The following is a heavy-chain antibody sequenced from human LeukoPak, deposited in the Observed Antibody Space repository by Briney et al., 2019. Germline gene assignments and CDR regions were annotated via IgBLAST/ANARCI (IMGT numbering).Heavy chain of an antibody. V-gene: IGHV3-74*01. CDR2: INSDGSST. J-gene: IGHJ4*02. D-gene: IGHD5-18*01. CDR1: GFTFSSYW. CDR3: AKKYSYGVTDCVDY. Sequence: GGSLRLSCAASGFTFSSYWMHWVRQAPGKGLVWVSRINSDGSSTSYADSVKGRFTISRDNAKDTLYLQMNSLRAEDTAVYYCAKKYSYGVTDCVDYWGQGTLVTVSS.